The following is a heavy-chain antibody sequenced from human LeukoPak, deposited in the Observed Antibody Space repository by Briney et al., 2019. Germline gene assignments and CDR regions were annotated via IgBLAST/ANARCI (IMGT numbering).Heavy chain of an antibody. D-gene: IGHD3-22*01. V-gene: IGHV1-2*02. CDR3: ARVRHYYDSSGYYGY. CDR2: INPNSGGT. Sequence: ASVKVSCKASGYTFTGYYMHWVRQAPGQGLEWMGWINPNSGGTNYAQKFQGRVTMTRDTSISTAYMDLSRLSSDDTAVYYCARVRHYYDSSGYYGYWGQGTLVTVSS. J-gene: IGHJ4*02. CDR1: GYTFTGYY.